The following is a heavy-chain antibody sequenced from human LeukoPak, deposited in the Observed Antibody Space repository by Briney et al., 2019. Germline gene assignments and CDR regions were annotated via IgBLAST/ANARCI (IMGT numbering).Heavy chain of an antibody. CDR2: IYYSGST. CDR1: GGSISSYY. D-gene: IGHD3-10*01. CDR3: ARLPKGSLGEDYYYYYGMDV. J-gene: IGHJ6*02. Sequence: SETLSLTCTVSGGSISSYYWSWIRQPPGKGLEWIGYIYYSGSTYYNPSLKSRVTISVDRSKNQFSLKLSSVTAADTAVYYCARLPKGSLGEDYYYYYGMDVWGQGTTVTVSS. V-gene: IGHV4-59*12.